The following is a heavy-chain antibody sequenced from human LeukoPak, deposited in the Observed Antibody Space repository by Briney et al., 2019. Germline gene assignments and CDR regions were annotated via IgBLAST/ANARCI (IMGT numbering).Heavy chain of an antibody. Sequence: GGSLRLSCAASGFSFSDYYMSWIRQAPGKGLGWVSYIGSSGSTIYYADSVKGRFTISRDNAKNSLYLQMNSLRAEDTAVYYCARDTYYDFWSGYPAYMDVWGKGTTVTVSS. D-gene: IGHD3-3*01. CDR1: GFSFSDYY. CDR2: IGSSGSTI. CDR3: ARDTYYDFWSGYPAYMDV. J-gene: IGHJ6*03. V-gene: IGHV3-11*01.